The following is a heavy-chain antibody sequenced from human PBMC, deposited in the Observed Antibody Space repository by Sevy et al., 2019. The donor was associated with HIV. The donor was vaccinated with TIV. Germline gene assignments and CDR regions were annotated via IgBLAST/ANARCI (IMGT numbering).Heavy chain of an antibody. J-gene: IGHJ6*02. V-gene: IGHV1-24*01. CDR2: FDPEDGET. Sequence: ASVKVSCKVSGYTLTELSMHWVRQAPGKGLEWMGGFDPEDGETIYAQKFQGRVTMTEDTSTDTAYMELSSLRSEDTAVYYCATDQGWGTIYFFYGMDVWGQGTTVTVSS. CDR3: ATDQGWGTIYFFYGMDV. D-gene: IGHD2-8*02. CDR1: GYTLTELS.